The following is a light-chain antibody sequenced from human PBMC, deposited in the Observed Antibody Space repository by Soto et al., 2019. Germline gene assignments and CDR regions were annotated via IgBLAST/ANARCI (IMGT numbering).Light chain of an antibody. V-gene: IGKV3D-15*01. J-gene: IGKJ5*01. Sequence: EIVMTQSPATLSVSPEERATLSCRASQSISSNLAWYRQKPGQAPRLLIYGASTRATGIPARFSGSGSGTEFTLTISSLQSEDFAVYYCQQYNTWPPITFGQGTRLEIK. CDR3: QQYNTWPPIT. CDR2: GAS. CDR1: QSISSN.